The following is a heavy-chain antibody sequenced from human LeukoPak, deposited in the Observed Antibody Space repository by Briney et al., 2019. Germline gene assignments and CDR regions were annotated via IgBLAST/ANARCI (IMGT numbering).Heavy chain of an antibody. CDR3: ARSGLLYSSGPFVY. CDR2: IYSGGST. Sequence: PGGSLRLSCAASGFTVSINYMSWVPQAPGKGLEWVSVIYSGGSTYYADSVKGRFTISRDNSKSTLYLQMNDLRAEDTAVYYCARSGLLYSSGPFVYWGQGTLVTVSS. CDR1: GFTVSINY. J-gene: IGHJ4*02. D-gene: IGHD3-22*01. V-gene: IGHV3-53*01.